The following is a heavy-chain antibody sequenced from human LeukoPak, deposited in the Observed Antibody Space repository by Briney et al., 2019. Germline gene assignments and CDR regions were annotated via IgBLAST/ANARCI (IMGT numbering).Heavy chain of an antibody. Sequence: GGSLRLSCAASGFTFSSYAMSWVRQAPGKGLEWVSAISGSGGSTYYADSVKGRFTISRDNSKNTLYLQMTSLRAEDTAVYYCASHRGSNHDVFDYWGQGTLVTVSS. V-gene: IGHV3-23*01. D-gene: IGHD4-11*01. CDR2: ISGSGGST. CDR1: GFTFSSYA. J-gene: IGHJ4*02. CDR3: ASHRGSNHDVFDY.